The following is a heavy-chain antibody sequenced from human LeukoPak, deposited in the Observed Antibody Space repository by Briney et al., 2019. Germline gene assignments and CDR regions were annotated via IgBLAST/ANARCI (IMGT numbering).Heavy chain of an antibody. D-gene: IGHD2-2*01. Sequence: SETLSLTCTVGGGSLSGHYWGWIRQPPGKGLELVGHIYYTGTNFYNPSLSSRVTITLDTSRNQFSLRLTSVIAADTAVYYCARFSWGCSTASCYLTNWGQGALVTVSS. CDR3: ARFSWGCSTASCYLTN. CDR1: GGSLSGHY. V-gene: IGHV4-59*11. CDR2: IYYTGTN. J-gene: IGHJ4*02.